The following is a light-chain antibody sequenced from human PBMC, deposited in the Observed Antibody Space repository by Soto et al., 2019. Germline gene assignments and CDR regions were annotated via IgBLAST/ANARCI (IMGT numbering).Light chain of an antibody. CDR1: SGDIGSYNF. CDR3: KSYTNSDTYV. Sequence: QSALTQPASVSGSPGQSITISCTGTSGDIGSYNFVSWYQQHPGKAPKLIISDVTNRPSGVSSRFSGSKSDNTASLTISGLQSEDEADYYCKSYTNSDTYVFATGTKLTVL. V-gene: IGLV2-14*03. CDR2: DVT. J-gene: IGLJ1*01.